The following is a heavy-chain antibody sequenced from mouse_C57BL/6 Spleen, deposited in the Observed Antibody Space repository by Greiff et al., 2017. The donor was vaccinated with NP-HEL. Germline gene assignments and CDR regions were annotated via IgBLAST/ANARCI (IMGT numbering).Heavy chain of an antibody. V-gene: IGHV1-69*01. J-gene: IGHJ1*03. CDR1: GYTFTSYW. CDR3: ARCGIYDRYFDV. Sequence: QVQLQQPGAELVMPGASVKLSCKASGYTFTSYWMHWVKQRPGQGLEWIGEIDPSDSYTNYNQKFKGKSTLTVDKSSSTAYMQRSSLTSEDSAVYYCARCGIYDRYFDVWGTETTVTVSS. D-gene: IGHD2-12*01. CDR2: IDPSDSYT.